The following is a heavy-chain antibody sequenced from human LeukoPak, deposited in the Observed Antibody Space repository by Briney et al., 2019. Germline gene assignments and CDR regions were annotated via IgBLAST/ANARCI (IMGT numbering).Heavy chain of an antibody. D-gene: IGHD7-27*01. V-gene: IGHV4-59*01. CDR1: GASISSLY. J-gene: IGHJ4*02. CDR3: ASESRQLGN. Sequence: SETLSLTCTVSGASISSLYWSWIRQPPGRGLEWIGFISNSGSPTYNPSLNSRVTISQDTSKNQFSLKVNHVTAADTAVYYCASESRQLGNWGQGTLVTVSS. CDR2: ISNSGSP.